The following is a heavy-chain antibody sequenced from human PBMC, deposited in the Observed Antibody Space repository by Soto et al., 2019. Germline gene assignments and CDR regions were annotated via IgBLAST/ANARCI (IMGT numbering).Heavy chain of an antibody. Sequence: SVKVSCKASGFTFTSSAVQWVRQARGQRLEWIGWIVVGSGNTNYAQKFQERVTITRDMSTSTAYMELSSLRSEDTAVYYCAAGYCSGGSCYGDAFDIWGQGTMVTVSS. CDR1: GFTFTSSA. V-gene: IGHV1-58*01. CDR3: AAGYCSGGSCYGDAFDI. D-gene: IGHD2-15*01. CDR2: IVVGSGNT. J-gene: IGHJ3*02.